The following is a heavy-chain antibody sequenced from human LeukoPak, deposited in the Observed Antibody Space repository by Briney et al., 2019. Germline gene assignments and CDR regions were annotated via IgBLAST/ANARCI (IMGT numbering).Heavy chain of an antibody. Sequence: GGSLRLSCAASGFTFSKYWMLWVRQAPGKRLESVSRINTDGTVTTYAVSVKGRFTVSRDNADNTMFLQMNSVRDEDTAVYYCATKQWLAPPPDSWGQGTPVTVSS. D-gene: IGHD6-19*01. CDR1: GFTFSKYW. CDR2: INTDGTVT. CDR3: ATKQWLAPPPDS. V-gene: IGHV3-74*01. J-gene: IGHJ4*02.